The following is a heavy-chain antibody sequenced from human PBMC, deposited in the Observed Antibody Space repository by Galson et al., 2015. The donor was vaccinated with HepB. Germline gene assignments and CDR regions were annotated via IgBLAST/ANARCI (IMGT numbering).Heavy chain of an antibody. CDR2: ISGSGGAT. J-gene: IGHJ4*02. Sequence: SLRLSCAASGFTFSSYAMNWVRQAPGKGLEWVSTISGSGGATYYAESVKGRFTISRDNSKNTLYPQMNSLRAEDTALYYCAKDLFSGSNSCPLGYWGQGTLVTVSS. D-gene: IGHD2-2*01. V-gene: IGHV3-23*01. CDR3: AKDLFSGSNSCPLGY. CDR1: GFTFSSYA.